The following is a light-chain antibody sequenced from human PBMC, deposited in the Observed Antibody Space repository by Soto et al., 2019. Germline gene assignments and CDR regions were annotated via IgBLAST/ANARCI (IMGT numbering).Light chain of an antibody. CDR1: SSDVGGYNY. Sequence: QSVLTQPASVSGSPGQSITISCTGTSSDVGGYNYVSWYQQHPGKAPKLMIYDVSNRPSGVSNRFSGSKSGITASLTISGLQAEDEDDYYCISYTSSSTEFYVFGTGTKVTVL. V-gene: IGLV2-14*01. CDR2: DVS. CDR3: ISYTSSSTEFYV. J-gene: IGLJ1*01.